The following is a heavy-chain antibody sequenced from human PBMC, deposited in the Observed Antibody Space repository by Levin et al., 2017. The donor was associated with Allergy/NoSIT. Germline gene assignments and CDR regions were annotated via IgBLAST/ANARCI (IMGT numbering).Heavy chain of an antibody. CDR1: GGSISSSSYY. CDR3: ARQRLYPGYSPVYLDY. D-gene: IGHD2-15*01. J-gene: IGHJ4*02. CDR2: IYYSGST. V-gene: IGHV4-39*01. Sequence: SETLSLTCTVSGGSISSSSYYWGWIRQPPGKGLEWIGSIYYSGSTYYNPSLKSRVTISVDTSNNQFALKLSSVTAAGTAVYYCARQRLYPGYSPVYLDYWGQGKLVAV.